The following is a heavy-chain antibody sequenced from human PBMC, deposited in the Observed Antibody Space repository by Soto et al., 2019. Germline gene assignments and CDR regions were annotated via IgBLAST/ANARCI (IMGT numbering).Heavy chain of an antibody. CDR1: GYTFTSYD. D-gene: IGHD5-12*01. V-gene: IGHV1-8*01. CDR2: MNPNSGNT. J-gene: IGHJ6*02. CDR3: AINVDIVATPRMDV. Sequence: ASVKVSCKASGYTFTSYDINWVRQATGQGLEWMGWMNPNSGNTGYAQKFQGRVTMTRNTSISTAYMELSSLRSEDTAVYYCAINVDIVATPRMDVWGQGTTVTVSS.